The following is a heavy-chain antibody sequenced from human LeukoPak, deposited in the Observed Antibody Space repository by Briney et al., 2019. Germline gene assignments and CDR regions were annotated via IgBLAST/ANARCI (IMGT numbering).Heavy chain of an antibody. CDR1: GFTFSSYS. V-gene: IGHV3-21*04. J-gene: IGHJ3*02. D-gene: IGHD6-13*01. Sequence: GGSLRLSCAASGFTFSSYSMNWVRQAPGKGLEWVSSISSSSSYIYYADSVKGRFTISRDNAKNSLYLQMNSLRAEDTAVYYCAKAPRQQLGDDAFDIWGQGTMVTVSS. CDR2: ISSSSSYI. CDR3: AKAPRQQLGDDAFDI.